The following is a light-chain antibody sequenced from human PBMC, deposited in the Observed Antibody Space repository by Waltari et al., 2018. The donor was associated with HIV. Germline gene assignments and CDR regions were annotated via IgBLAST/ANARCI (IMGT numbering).Light chain of an antibody. Sequence: QSALSQPASVSGSPGQSIVISCSGTSSNLGNYNLVSWYQQHPGKVPRIMIYEVTKRPSGVSYRFSGSKSANTASLMISGLQAEDEADYYCSSYAGGHTWVFGGGTKLTVL. CDR3: SSYAGGHTWV. CDR2: EVT. J-gene: IGLJ2*01. CDR1: SSNLGNYNL. V-gene: IGLV2-23*02.